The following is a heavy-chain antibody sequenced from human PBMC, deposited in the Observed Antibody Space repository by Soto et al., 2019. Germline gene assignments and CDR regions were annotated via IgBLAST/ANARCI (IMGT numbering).Heavy chain of an antibody. CDR1: GYSFTSYW. V-gene: IGHV5-51*01. D-gene: IGHD2-21*02. J-gene: IGHJ3*02. CDR2: IYPGDSDT. Sequence: PGESLKISCKGSGYSFTSYWIGWVRQMPGKGLEWMGIIYPGDSDTRYSPSLQGQVTISADKSISTAYLQWSSLKASDTAMYYCATQLAYCGGDCYLHDAFDIWGQGTMVTVSS. CDR3: ATQLAYCGGDCYLHDAFDI.